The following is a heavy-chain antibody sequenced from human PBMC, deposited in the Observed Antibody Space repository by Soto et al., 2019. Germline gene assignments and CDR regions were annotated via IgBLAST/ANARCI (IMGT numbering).Heavy chain of an antibody. Sequence: SETLSLTCTVSGGSVSTGGYYWSWIRQHPGKGLEWIGYIDYSGSTYYNPSLKSRVTISVDTSKNQFSLKLSSVTAADTAVYYCARLIMIAVADWFDYWGQGTLVTVSS. CDR1: GGSVSTGGYY. D-gene: IGHD6-19*01. CDR2: IDYSGST. CDR3: ARLIMIAVADWFDY. J-gene: IGHJ4*02. V-gene: IGHV4-31*03.